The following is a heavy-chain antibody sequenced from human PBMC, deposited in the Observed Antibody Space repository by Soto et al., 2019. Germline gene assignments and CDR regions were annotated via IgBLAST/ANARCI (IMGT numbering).Heavy chain of an antibody. CDR3: AAGLGGLDV. D-gene: IGHD3-16*01. J-gene: IGHJ6*02. CDR2: IVVGSGNT. CDR1: GWCCSNSA. V-gene: IGHV1-58*01. Sequence: SVNVSCKACGWCCSNSAVQWVRQARGQSLEWIGWIVVGSGNTNYAHKFQERVSITRDMSTSTAYMELSSLMSEDTAIYYCAAGLGGLDVWGQGTTVTVSS.